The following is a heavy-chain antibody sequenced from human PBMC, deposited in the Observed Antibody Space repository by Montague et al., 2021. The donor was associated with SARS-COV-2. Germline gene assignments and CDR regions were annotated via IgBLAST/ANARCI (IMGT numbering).Heavy chain of an antibody. J-gene: IGHJ6*02. D-gene: IGHD1-20*01. CDR1: GGSICSSSYY. CDR3: ARRVTGTTVHYYYYGMDV. CDR2: IYYSGST. Sequence: SETLSLTCTVSGGSICSSSYYWGWIRQPPGKGLEWIGSIYYSGSTYYNPSLKSRVTISVDTSKNQFSLKLSSVTAADTAVYYCARRVTGTTVHYYYYGMDVWGQGTTVTVSS. V-gene: IGHV4-39*01.